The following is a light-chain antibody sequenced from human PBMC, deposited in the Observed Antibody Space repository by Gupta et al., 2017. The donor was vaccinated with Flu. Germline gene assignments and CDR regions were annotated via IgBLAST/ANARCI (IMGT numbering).Light chain of an antibody. V-gene: IGKV3-11*01. Sequence: VLTQSPATLSLSPGESATLSCRASQSVNNYLAWYQQKPGQAPRLLIHDASNRATGIPARFSGSGSGTDFTLTISSLEPEDFAVYYCQQRSDWLTFGGGTKIEIK. CDR3: QQRSDWLT. J-gene: IGKJ4*01. CDR2: DAS. CDR1: QSVNNY.